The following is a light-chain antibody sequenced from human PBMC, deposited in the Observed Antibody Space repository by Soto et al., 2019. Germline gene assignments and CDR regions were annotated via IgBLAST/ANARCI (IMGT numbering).Light chain of an antibody. CDR1: NSNVGSYNY. V-gene: IGLV2-11*01. CDR3: CSLADNSYVV. CDR2: DVS. Sequence: QSALTQPRSVSGSPGQSVTISCTGTNSNVGSYNYVSWYQQHPGKAPKLIIYDVSHRPSGVPDRFSGSKSGITASLTISGLQSEDEAEYYCCSLADNSYVVLGGGTKLTVL. J-gene: IGLJ2*01.